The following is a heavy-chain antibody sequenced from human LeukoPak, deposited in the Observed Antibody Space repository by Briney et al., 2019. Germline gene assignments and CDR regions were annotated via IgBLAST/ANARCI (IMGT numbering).Heavy chain of an antibody. J-gene: IGHJ4*02. CDR3: ATLSPRFLSRYADY. V-gene: IGHV1-24*01. CDR1: GYTLTEIS. D-gene: IGHD3-3*01. CDR2: FDPEDGET. Sequence: GASVKVSCKVSGYTLTEISIHWVRQAPGKGLEWMGGFDPEDGETIYAQRFQGRVTMTEDTSADTAYMELSSLRSEDTAVYYCATLSPRFLSRYADYWGQGTLVTVSS.